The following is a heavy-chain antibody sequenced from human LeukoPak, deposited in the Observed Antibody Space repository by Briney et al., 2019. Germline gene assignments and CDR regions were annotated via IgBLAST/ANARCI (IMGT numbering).Heavy chain of an antibody. CDR1: GGTFSSYA. CDR2: IIPILGIA. CDR3: AKAGYAPYYGMDV. J-gene: IGHJ6*02. Sequence: GASVKVSCKASGGTFSSYAISWVRQAPGQGLEWMGRIIPILGIANYAQKFQGRVMITADKSTSTAYMELSSLRSEDTAVYYCAKAGYAPYYGMDVWGQGTTVTVSS. D-gene: IGHD5-12*01. V-gene: IGHV1-69*04.